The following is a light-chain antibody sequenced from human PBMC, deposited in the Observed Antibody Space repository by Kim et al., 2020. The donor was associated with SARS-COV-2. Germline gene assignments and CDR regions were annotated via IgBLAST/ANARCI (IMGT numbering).Light chain of an antibody. Sequence: PEKTARNTCERNNIGSKSVHWYQQKPGQAPVLVIYYDSDRPSGIPERFSGSNSGNTATLTISRVEAGDEADYYCQVWDSSSDHPGVFGTGTKVTVL. V-gene: IGLV3-21*04. CDR2: YDS. CDR3: QVWDSSSDHPGV. CDR1: NIGSKS. J-gene: IGLJ1*01.